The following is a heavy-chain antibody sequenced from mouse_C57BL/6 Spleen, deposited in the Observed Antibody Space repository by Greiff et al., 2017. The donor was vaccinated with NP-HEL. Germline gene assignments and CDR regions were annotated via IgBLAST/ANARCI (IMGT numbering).Heavy chain of an antibody. CDR3: ARWELRRGLGD. V-gene: IGHV7-3*01. CDR1: GFTFTDYY. Sequence: DVHLVASGGGFVQPGGSLSLSCAASGFTFTDYYMRLFRQPPGPALEWFGFISNYANGFTTEYSASVKGRFTISRDNSQSILYLQMNALRDEDSATYYCARWELRRGLGDWGQGTLVTVSA. D-gene: IGHD2-4*01. CDR2: ISNYANGFTT. J-gene: IGHJ3*01.